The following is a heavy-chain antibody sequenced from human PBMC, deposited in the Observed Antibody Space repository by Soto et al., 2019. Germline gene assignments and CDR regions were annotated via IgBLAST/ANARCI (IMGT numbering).Heavy chain of an antibody. CDR1: GFTFRVYA. CDR3: ARIRQLLFVS. D-gene: IGHD2-2*01. Sequence: VHLSESGGALVQPGGSLRLSCAASGFTFRVYAMSWFRQAPGGGLGWVSAIGGTGNTTYYADSVKGRFTIPRDNSRDTLYLQMTSLRVEDTAVYYCARIRQLLFVSWGQGTLVSVSS. J-gene: IGHJ4*02. CDR2: IGGTGNTT. V-gene: IGHV3-23*01.